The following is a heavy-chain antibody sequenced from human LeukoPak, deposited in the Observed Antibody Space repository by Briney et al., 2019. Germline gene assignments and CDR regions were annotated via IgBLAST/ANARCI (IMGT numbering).Heavy chain of an antibody. CDR2: ISSSGSTT. D-gene: IGHD5-24*01. J-gene: IGHJ4*02. V-gene: IGHV3-48*03. CDR1: GFTFSSYA. CDR3: ARGDGYNFFDY. Sequence: PGGSLRLSCAASGFTFSSYAMNWVRQAPGKGLEWVSYISSSGSTTHYADSVKGRFTISRDNSENTLYLQMKSLRAEDTAVYYCARGDGYNFFDYWGQGTLVTVSS.